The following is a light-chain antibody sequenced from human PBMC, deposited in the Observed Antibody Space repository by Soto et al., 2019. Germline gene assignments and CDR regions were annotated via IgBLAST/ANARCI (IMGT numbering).Light chain of an antibody. J-gene: IGKJ2*01. CDR3: MQALQSPYT. V-gene: IGKV2-28*01. Sequence: DIVMTQSPLSLPVTPGEPASISCRSSQSLLQSDGHNYLDWYLKKPGQSPQLLIYLGSDRASGVPDRFSGSGSGTDFTLKISRVEAEDVGVYYCMQALQSPYTFGQGTKLEIK. CDR1: QSLLQSDGHNY. CDR2: LGS.